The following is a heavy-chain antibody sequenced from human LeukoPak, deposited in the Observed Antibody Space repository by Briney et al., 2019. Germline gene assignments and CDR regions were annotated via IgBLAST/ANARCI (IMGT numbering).Heavy chain of an antibody. CDR3: AADDAPTLYYYDSSGYYNFDY. CDR2: IVVGSGNT. J-gene: IGHJ4*02. CDR1: GFTFTSSA. D-gene: IGHD3-22*01. V-gene: IGHV1-58*01. Sequence: GASVKVSWKASGFTFTSSAVQWVRQARGQRLEWIGWIVVGSGNTNYAQKFQERVTITRDMSTSTAYMELSSLRSEDTAVYYCAADDAPTLYYYDSSGYYNFDYWGQGTLVTVSS.